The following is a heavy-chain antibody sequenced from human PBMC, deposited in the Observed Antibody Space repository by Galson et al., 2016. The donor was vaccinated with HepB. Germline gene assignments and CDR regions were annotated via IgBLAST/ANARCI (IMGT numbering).Heavy chain of an antibody. CDR2: ISSSGSTI. J-gene: IGHJ6*02. CDR3: AKDGGQQVVRWERLKKVYYYYAMDV. CDR1: GFTFSSYS. Sequence: SLRLSCAASGFTFSSYSMNWVRQAPGKGLEWVSYISSSGSTIYYADSVKGRFTISRDIAKNSLSLQMNSLRDEDTAMYYCAKDGGQQVVRWERLKKVYYYYAMDVWGQGTTVTISS. V-gene: IGHV3-48*02. D-gene: IGHD6-13*01.